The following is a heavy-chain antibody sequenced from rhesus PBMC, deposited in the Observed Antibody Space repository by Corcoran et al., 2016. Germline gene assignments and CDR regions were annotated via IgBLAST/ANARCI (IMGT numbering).Heavy chain of an antibody. Sequence: QVQLQESGPGLVKPSETLSLTCAVSGYSISSGYYWGWIRQPPGKGLEYIGYSSGSSGITDYNPSPKSRVTISKGTSKNQFSLKLSSVTAADTAVYYCARRRVAAAGTDYGLESWGQGVVVTVSS. J-gene: IGHJ6*01. CDR2: SSGSSGIT. CDR1: GYSISSGYY. CDR3: ARRRVAAAGTDYGLES. V-gene: IGHV4-99*01. D-gene: IGHD6-31*01.